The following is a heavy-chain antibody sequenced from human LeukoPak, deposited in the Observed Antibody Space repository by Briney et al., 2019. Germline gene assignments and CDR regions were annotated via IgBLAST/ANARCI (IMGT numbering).Heavy chain of an antibody. J-gene: IGHJ4*02. V-gene: IGHV1-18*01. D-gene: IGHD3-9*01. CDR2: ISAYNGNT. Sequence: EASVKVSCKASGYTFTSYGISWVRQAPGQGLEWMGWISAYNGNTNYAQKLQGRVTMTTDTSTSTAYMELRSLRSDDTAVYYCARVYYDILTGYAYYFDYWGQGTLVTVSS. CDR1: GYTFTSYG. CDR3: ARVYYDILTGYAYYFDY.